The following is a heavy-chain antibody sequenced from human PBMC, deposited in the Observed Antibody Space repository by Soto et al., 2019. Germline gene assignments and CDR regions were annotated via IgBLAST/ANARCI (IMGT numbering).Heavy chain of an antibody. Sequence: EVQLLESGGGLVQPGGSLRVSCAASGFTFSSYAMSWVRQAPGKGLEWVSAISGSGGSTYYADSVKGRFTISRDNSKNTLYLQMNSLRAEDTAVYYCAKEGKDCSSTSCRYYYYYYMDVWGKGTTVTVSS. D-gene: IGHD2-2*01. CDR1: GFTFSSYA. CDR2: ISGSGGST. V-gene: IGHV3-23*01. CDR3: AKEGKDCSSTSCRYYYYYYMDV. J-gene: IGHJ6*03.